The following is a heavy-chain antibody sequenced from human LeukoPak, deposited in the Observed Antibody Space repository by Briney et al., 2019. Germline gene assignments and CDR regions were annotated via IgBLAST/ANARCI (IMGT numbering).Heavy chain of an antibody. D-gene: IGHD3-10*01. CDR1: GYTFTGYY. CDR2: INPNSGGT. J-gene: IGHJ4*02. Sequence: ASVKVSCKASGYTFTGYYLHWVRQAPGQGLEWMGWINPNSGGTNYAQKFQGRVTMTMDTSISTAYMELSRLTSDDTAVYYCARDYSGSGRGRTEFDYWGQGTLVTVSS. CDR3: ARDYSGSGRGRTEFDY. V-gene: IGHV1-2*02.